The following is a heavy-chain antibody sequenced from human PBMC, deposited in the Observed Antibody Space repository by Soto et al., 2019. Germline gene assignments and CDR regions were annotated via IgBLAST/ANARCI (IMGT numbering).Heavy chain of an antibody. V-gene: IGHV3-73*01. J-gene: IGHJ4*02. CDR3: STRGDGYNADFDY. D-gene: IGHD5-12*01. Sequence: EVQVVVSGGGLVQPGGSLKLSCAASGVTFSGSAMHWVRQASGKGLEWVGRIRSKANSYATAYGASVKGRFTMSRDDSKNTAYLQINSLKTEDTAVYYCSTRGDGYNADFDYWGQGTLVTVSS. CDR1: GVTFSGSA. CDR2: IRSKANSYAT.